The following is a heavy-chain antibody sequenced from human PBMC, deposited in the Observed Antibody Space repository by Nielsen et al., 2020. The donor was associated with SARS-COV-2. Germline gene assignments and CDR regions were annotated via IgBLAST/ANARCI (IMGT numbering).Heavy chain of an antibody. V-gene: IGHV3-23*01. CDR2: TSASGAST. J-gene: IGHJ1*01. CDR3: AKMLDIVVVPAARGEYFQH. CDR1: GFTFNIYA. D-gene: IGHD2-2*01. Sequence: GESLKISCAASGFTFNIYAMAWVRRAPGRGLEWVSGTSASGASTYYADSVKGRFSISRDNSRNTLYLQMNSLRAEDTAVYYCAKMLDIVVVPAARGEYFQHWGQGTLVTVSS.